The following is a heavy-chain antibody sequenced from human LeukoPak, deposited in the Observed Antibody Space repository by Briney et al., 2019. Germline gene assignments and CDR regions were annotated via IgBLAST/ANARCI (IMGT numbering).Heavy chain of an antibody. J-gene: IGHJ4*02. CDR3: ARVTVPLVVITAGGFDY. CDR2: IRSDGNNK. CDR1: GFTFSTYG. V-gene: IGHV3-30*02. Sequence: GGSLRLXCAVSGFTFSTYGMHWVRQAPGKGLEWVAFIRSDGNNKYYADSVKGRFTISRDNSKNTLYLQMNSLRTEDTAVYYCARVTVPLVVITAGGFDYWGQGTLVTVSS. D-gene: IGHD3-22*01.